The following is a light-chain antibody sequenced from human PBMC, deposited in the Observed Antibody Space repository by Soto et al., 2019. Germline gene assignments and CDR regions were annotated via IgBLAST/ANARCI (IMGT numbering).Light chain of an antibody. CDR1: SSDVGGYNY. Sequence: QSVLTQPASVSGSPGQSITISCTGTSSDVGGYNYVSWYQQHPGKAPKLMIYEVSNRPSGVSNRFSGSKSGNTASLTISGLQAEDGADYYCSSYTSSSTNYVFGTGTKVTV. CDR3: SSYTSSSTNYV. V-gene: IGLV2-14*01. J-gene: IGLJ1*01. CDR2: EVS.